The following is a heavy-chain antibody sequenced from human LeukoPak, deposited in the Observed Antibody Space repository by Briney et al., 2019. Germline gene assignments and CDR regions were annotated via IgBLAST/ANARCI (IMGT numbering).Heavy chain of an antibody. CDR1: GFTFTNYG. Sequence: ASVKVSCKASGFTFTNYGFSWVRQAPGQGLEWLGWISAKGGNTYYAQHVQGRVTMATDTSTTTAYMDLRSLRSDDTAVYYCARTDCVWCSFDYWGQGTLVTVSS. V-gene: IGHV1-18*01. J-gene: IGHJ4*02. CDR2: ISAKGGNT. CDR3: ARTDCVWCSFDY. D-gene: IGHD6-19*01.